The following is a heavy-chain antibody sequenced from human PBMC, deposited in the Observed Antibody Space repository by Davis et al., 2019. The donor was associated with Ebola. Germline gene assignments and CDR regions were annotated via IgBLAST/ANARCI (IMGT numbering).Heavy chain of an antibody. CDR2: ISNSGTTI. D-gene: IGHD2-21*01. V-gene: IGHV3-11*01. CDR1: GFTFSDYY. CDR3: SRGVLGSIPSDY. Sequence: GGSLRLSCAASGFTFSDYYMAWIRQAPGKGLEWVSYISNSGTTIYHADSVKGRFTISRDTSRNTVYLQMNTLRAEDTAVYYCSRGVLGSIPSDYWGQGTLVTVSS. J-gene: IGHJ4*02.